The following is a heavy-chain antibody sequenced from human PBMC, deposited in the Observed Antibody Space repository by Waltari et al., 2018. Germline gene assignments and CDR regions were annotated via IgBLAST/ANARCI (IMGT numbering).Heavy chain of an antibody. J-gene: IGHJ6*03. CDR3: AKAGYSSSWSPYYYYMDV. D-gene: IGHD6-13*01. V-gene: IGHV3-23*01. Sequence: EVQLLESGGGLVQPGGSLRLSCAASGFTFSSYAMSWVRQAPGKGLEWVSAISGSGGSRDYADSVKGRFTISRDNSKNTLYLQMNSLRAEDTAVYYCAKAGYSSSWSPYYYYMDVWGKGTTVTISS. CDR1: GFTFSSYA. CDR2: ISGSGGSR.